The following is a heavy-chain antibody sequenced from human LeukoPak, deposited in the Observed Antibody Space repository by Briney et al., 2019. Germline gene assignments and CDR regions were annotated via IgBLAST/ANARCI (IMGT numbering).Heavy chain of an antibody. V-gene: IGHV1-46*01. D-gene: IGHD2/OR15-2a*01. CDR3: ARDSNDAFDI. CDR2: INPSGGST. Sequence: ASVKVSCKASGCTFTIYYMHWVRHPPGPGLEWMGIINPSGGSTSYAQKFQGRVTMTRDTSTSTVYMELSSLRSEDTAVYYCARDSNDAFDIWGQGTMVTVSS. J-gene: IGHJ3*02. CDR1: GCTFTIYY.